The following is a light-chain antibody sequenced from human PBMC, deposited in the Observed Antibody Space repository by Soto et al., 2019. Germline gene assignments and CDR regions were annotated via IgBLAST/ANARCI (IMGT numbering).Light chain of an antibody. CDR3: QQRSNWPLT. Sequence: EIAMTQSPATLSVSPWERITLSCRASQSVGSYLAWYQQKPGQAPRLLIYDASNRATGIPARFSGSGSGTDFTLTISSLEPEDFAVYYCQQRSNWPLTFGGGTKVDI. CDR2: DAS. CDR1: QSVGSY. V-gene: IGKV3-11*01. J-gene: IGKJ4*01.